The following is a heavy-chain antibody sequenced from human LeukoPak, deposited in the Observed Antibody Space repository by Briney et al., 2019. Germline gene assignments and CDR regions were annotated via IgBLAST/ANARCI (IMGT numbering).Heavy chain of an antibody. D-gene: IGHD2-2*01. J-gene: IGHJ5*02. Sequence: SQTLSLTCAISGDSVSSNSAAWNWIRQSPSRGLEWLGRTYYRSKWYNDYAVSVKSRITINPDTSKNQFSLQLNSVTPEDTAVYYCARDLGFEGKVVPAANWFDPWGQGTLVTVSS. V-gene: IGHV6-1*01. CDR2: TYYRSKWYN. CDR1: GDSVSSNSAA. CDR3: ARDLGFEGKVVPAANWFDP.